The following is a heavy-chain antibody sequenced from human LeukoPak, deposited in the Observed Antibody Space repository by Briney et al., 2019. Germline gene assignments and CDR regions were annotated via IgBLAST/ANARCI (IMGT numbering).Heavy chain of an antibody. J-gene: IGHJ3*02. CDR1: GFTFSSYA. CDR2: ISYDGSNK. V-gene: IGHV3-30-3*01. CDR3: ARRLRFHDAFDI. D-gene: IGHD5-12*01. Sequence: GGSLGLSCAASGFTFSSYAMHWVRQAPGKGLEWVAVISYDGSNKYYADSVKGRFTISRDNSKNTLYLQMNSLRAEDTAVYYCARRLRFHDAFDIWGQGTMVTVSS.